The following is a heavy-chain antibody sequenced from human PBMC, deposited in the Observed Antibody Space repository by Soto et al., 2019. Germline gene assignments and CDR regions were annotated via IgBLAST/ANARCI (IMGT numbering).Heavy chain of an antibody. CDR2: MYNTGST. J-gene: IGHJ6*02. Sequence: PSETLSLTCTVSGGSISSYYWSWIRQPPGKGLEWIGYMYNTGSTVYNPSFKSRVTISVDTSKNQFSLKLNSVTAADTAVYYCARDLWGYCGTDCYPLDVWGQGTLVTVSS. V-gene: IGHV4-59*01. CDR1: GGSISSYY. CDR3: ARDLWGYCGTDCYPLDV. D-gene: IGHD2-21*02.